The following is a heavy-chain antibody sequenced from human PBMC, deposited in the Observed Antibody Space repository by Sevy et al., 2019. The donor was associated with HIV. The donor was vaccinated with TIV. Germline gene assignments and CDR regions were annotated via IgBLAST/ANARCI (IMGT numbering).Heavy chain of an antibody. CDR2: IYYSGST. D-gene: IGHD6-13*01. CDR1: GGSISSYY. V-gene: IGHV4-59*01. Sequence: SETLSLTCTVSGGSISSYYWTWIRQPPGKGPEWIGHIYYSGSTNYNPSLKSRLTISVDTSKKQFSLKLSSVTAADTAVYYCARRTGYTNVARGGSFEPWGQGTLVTVSS. J-gene: IGHJ5*02. CDR3: ARRTGYTNVARGGSFEP.